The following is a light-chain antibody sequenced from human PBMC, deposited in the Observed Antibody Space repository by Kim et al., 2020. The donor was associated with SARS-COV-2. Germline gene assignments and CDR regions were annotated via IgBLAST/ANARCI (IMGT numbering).Light chain of an antibody. CDR3: QQYGSKPRT. CDR2: VAS. V-gene: IGKV3-20*01. CDR1: QSISGRL. J-gene: IGKJ2*01. Sequence: FSPGESVFLPCWPSQSISGRLLVWYQQKPGQAPRLLIYVASSRATGIPDRFSGSGSGTDFTLTISRLEPEDVAVYYWQQYGSKPRTFGQGTKLEI.